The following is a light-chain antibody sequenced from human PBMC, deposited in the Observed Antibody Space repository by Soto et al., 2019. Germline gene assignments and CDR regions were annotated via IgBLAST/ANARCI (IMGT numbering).Light chain of an antibody. Sequence: QSALTQPRSVSGSPGQSVTIPCTGTSSDVGDYNFVSWYQQHPGKAPKLVIYDVSKRPSGVPDRFSGSKSGNTASLTISGLQADDEADYYCCSYAGSYTYIFGTGTKLTVL. CDR3: CSYAGSYTYI. V-gene: IGLV2-11*01. CDR1: SSDVGDYNF. J-gene: IGLJ1*01. CDR2: DVS.